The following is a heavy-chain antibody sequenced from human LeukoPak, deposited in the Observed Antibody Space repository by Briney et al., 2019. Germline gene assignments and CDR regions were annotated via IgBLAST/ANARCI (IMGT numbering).Heavy chain of an antibody. V-gene: IGHV4-34*01. CDR1: GASYNAYY. Sequence: SETMSLTCAVYGASYNAYYWSWIRQPPGKGLEWIGDIDHRGTATYNPSLKSRLSISADASKNQFSLKSNSVTDADTAVYYCAVGITILGVAASFDSWGQGNLVIVSS. CDR3: AVGITILGVAASFDS. J-gene: IGHJ4*02. CDR2: IDHRGTA. D-gene: IGHD3-3*01.